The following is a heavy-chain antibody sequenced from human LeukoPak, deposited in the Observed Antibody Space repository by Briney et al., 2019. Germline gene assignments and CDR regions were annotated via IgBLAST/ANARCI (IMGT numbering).Heavy chain of an antibody. CDR2: IIVASGDT. Sequence: SVKVSCKTSGFTFTRSAVQWVRQARGQRLEWIGWIIVASGDTDHTQKLQGRVTITRDMSTSTAYMELNSLRSEDAAVYYCAAVSGTVDGFDIWGQGTMVTVSS. CDR1: GFTFTRSA. J-gene: IGHJ3*02. CDR3: AAVSGTVDGFDI. D-gene: IGHD4-11*01. V-gene: IGHV1-58*01.